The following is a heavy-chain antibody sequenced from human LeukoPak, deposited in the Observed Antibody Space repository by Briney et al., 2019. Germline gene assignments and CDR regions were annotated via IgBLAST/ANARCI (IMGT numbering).Heavy chain of an antibody. D-gene: IGHD6-19*01. Sequence: IPSETLSLTCTVSVGSISSSSYYWGWIRQPPGKGLEWIGSIYYSGSTYYNPSLKSRVTMSVDTSKNQFSLNLSSVTAADTAVYYCARYNNVWYYFDYWGQGTLVTVSS. CDR1: VGSISSSSYY. J-gene: IGHJ4*02. CDR3: ARYNNVWYYFDY. V-gene: IGHV4-39*01. CDR2: IYYSGST.